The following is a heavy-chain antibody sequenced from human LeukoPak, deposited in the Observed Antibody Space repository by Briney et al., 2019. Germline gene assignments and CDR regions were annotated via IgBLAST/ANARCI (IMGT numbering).Heavy chain of an antibody. Sequence: SVKVSCKASGGTFSSYAISWVRQAPGQGLGWMGGIIPIFGTANYAQKLQGRVTMTTDTSTSTAYMELRSLRSDDTAVYYCARYSGYDRNTDYWGQGTLVTVSS. D-gene: IGHD5-12*01. CDR1: GGTFSSYA. V-gene: IGHV1-69*05. CDR3: ARYSGYDRNTDY. CDR2: IIPIFGTA. J-gene: IGHJ4*02.